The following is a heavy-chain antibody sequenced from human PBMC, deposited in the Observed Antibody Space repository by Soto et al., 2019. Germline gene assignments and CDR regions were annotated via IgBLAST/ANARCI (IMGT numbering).Heavy chain of an antibody. CDR2: ITYDGSNK. D-gene: IGHD2-21*02. V-gene: IGHV3-30*03. CDR3: AREGDVPYYYYGMDV. CDR1: GFSFSSYG. Sequence: GGSLRLSCEASGFSFSSYGMHWVRQAPGKGLEWVGVITYDGSNKFYADSVKGRFTISRENSKNTVYLQMNSLRSDDTALYYCAREGDVPYYYYGMDVWGQGTTVTVSS. J-gene: IGHJ6*02.